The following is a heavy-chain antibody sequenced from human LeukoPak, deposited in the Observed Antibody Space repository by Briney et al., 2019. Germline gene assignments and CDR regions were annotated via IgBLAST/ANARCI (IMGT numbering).Heavy chain of an antibody. CDR1: GYTFTGYY. V-gene: IGHV1-46*01. J-gene: IGHJ3*02. CDR3: ARDGLNGSGSYYKWGAFDI. CDR2: INPSGGST. Sequence: GASVKVSCKASGYTFTGYYMHWVRQAPGQGLEWRGMINPSGGSTSYAQKFQGRVTMTRDTSTSTVYMELSSLRSEDTAVYYCARDGLNGSGSYYKWGAFDIWGHGTMVTVSS. D-gene: IGHD3-10*01.